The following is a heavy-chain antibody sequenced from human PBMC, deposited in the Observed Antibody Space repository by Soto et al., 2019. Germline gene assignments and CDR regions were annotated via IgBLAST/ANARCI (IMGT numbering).Heavy chain of an antibody. J-gene: IGHJ4*02. CDR1: GYTFTSYG. V-gene: IGHV1-18*01. Sequence: GASVKVSCKASGYTFTSYGISWVRQAPGQGLEWMGWIRAYNGNTNYPQKLRGRVTMTTDTSTSTVYLELRSLRSDDTAVYYCAREGPPSLIWGQGSLVTVSS. CDR2: IRAYNGNT. CDR3: AREGPPSLI. D-gene: IGHD2-2*01.